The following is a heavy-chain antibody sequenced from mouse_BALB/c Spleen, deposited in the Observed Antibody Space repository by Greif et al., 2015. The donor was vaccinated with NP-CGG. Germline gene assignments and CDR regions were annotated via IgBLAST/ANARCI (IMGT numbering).Heavy chain of an antibody. CDR2: IDPSDSET. Sequence: QVQLQQSGAELVKPGAPVKLSCKASGYTFTSYWMNWVKQRPGRGLEWIGRIDPSDSETHYNQKFKDKATLTVDKSSSTAYIQLSSLTSEDSAVYYCARDSYFDYWGQGTTLTVSS. J-gene: IGHJ2*01. CDR1: GYTFTSYW. CDR3: ARDSYFDY. V-gene: IGHV1-69*02.